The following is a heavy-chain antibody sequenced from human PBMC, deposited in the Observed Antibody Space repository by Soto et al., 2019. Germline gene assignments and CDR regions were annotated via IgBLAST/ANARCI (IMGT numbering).Heavy chain of an antibody. CDR2: ISSSSSYI. J-gene: IGHJ4*02. Sequence: GGSLRLSCAASGFTFSSYSMNWVRQAPGKGLEWVSSISSSSSYIYYADSVKGRFTISRDNAKNSLYLQMNSLRVEDTAVYYCASKYYYDSSGTNRPDYWGQGTLVTVSS. CDR1: GFTFSSYS. CDR3: ASKYYYDSSGTNRPDY. D-gene: IGHD3-22*01. V-gene: IGHV3-21*01.